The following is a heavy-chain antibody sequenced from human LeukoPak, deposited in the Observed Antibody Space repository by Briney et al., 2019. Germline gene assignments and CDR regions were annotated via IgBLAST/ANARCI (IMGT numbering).Heavy chain of an antibody. Sequence: ASVKVSCKASGYTFTSSFMHWVRQAPGQGLEWMGIINPSGGSTSYAQKFQGRVTMTRATSTSTVYMELSSLRSEDTAVYYCARVELNYGMDVWGQGTTVTVSS. CDR2: INPSGGST. V-gene: IGHV1-46*01. D-gene: IGHD1-7*01. CDR1: GYTFTSSF. CDR3: ARVELNYGMDV. J-gene: IGHJ6*02.